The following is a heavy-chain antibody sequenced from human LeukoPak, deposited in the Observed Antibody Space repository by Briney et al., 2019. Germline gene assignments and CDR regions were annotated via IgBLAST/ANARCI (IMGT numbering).Heavy chain of an antibody. D-gene: IGHD3-22*01. J-gene: IGHJ4*02. Sequence: GGSLRLSCAASGFTFDDYGMSWVRQAPGKGLEWVSGINWNGGSTGYADSVKGRFTISRDNAKNSLYLQMNSLRAEDTALYYCARGLAYYYDSSGYPFDYWGQGTLATVSS. V-gene: IGHV3-20*04. CDR2: INWNGGST. CDR1: GFTFDDYG. CDR3: ARGLAYYYDSSGYPFDY.